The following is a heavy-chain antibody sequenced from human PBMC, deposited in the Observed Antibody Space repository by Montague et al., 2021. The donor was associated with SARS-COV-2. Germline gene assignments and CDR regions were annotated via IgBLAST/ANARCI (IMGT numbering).Heavy chain of an antibody. D-gene: IGHD3-10*01. V-gene: IGHV4-59*01. CDR3: ARSLDSSGTYSLPY. CDR2: SGSN. J-gene: IGHJ4*02. Sequence: SGSNTYIPSFKSRVTISIDTPKNQFSLKLSSVTAADTAVYYCARSLDSSGTYSLPYLGQGTLVTVSS.